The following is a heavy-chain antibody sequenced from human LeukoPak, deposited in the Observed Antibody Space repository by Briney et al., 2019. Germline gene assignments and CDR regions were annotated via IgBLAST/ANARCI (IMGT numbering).Heavy chain of an antibody. V-gene: IGHV1-69*05. CDR2: IIPIFGTR. Sequence: SVKVSCKASGGTFRSYAISWVRQAPGQGLEWMGRIIPIFGTRNYAQKFQGRVAVITDESTSTAYMELSSLRSEDTAVYYCARDTRRQSSSGYYLMDAFDIWGQGTMVTVSS. D-gene: IGHD3-22*01. CDR3: ARDTRRQSSSGYYLMDAFDI. J-gene: IGHJ3*02. CDR1: GGTFRSYA.